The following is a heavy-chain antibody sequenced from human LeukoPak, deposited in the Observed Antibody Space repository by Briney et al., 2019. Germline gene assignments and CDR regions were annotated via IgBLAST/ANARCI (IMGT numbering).Heavy chain of an antibody. D-gene: IGHD5-12*01. Sequence: GGSLRLSCAASGFTVSDYYMSWIRQAPGKGLEWVSYISGSSSYTNYADSVKGRFTISRDNAENSLFLQMNSLRAEDTAVYYCASRRSGYENYWGQGTLVTVSS. CDR2: ISGSSSYT. CDR1: GFTVSDYY. V-gene: IGHV3-11*06. CDR3: ASRRSGYENY. J-gene: IGHJ4*02.